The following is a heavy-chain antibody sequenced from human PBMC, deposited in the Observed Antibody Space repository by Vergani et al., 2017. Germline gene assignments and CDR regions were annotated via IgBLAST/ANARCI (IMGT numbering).Heavy chain of an antibody. J-gene: IGHJ4*02. Sequence: QVQLVQSGAEVKKPGASVKVSCKASGYTFTSYYMHWVRQAPRQGLEWMGIINPSGGSTSYAQKFQGRVTMTRDTSTSTVYMELSSLRSEDTAVYYCAREEGYYVSSGTRTQAYYFDYWGQGTLVTVSS. D-gene: IGHD3-22*01. CDR3: AREEGYYVSSGTRTQAYYFDY. V-gene: IGHV1-46*01. CDR1: GYTFTSYY. CDR2: INPSGGST.